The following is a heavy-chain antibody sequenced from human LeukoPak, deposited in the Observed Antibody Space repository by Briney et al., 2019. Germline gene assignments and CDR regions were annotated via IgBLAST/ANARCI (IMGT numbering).Heavy chain of an antibody. J-gene: IGHJ5*02. CDR3: ARGGYYGSGNDFRFDP. D-gene: IGHD3-10*01. CDR2: IHYTGST. Sequence: SETLSLTCTVSGGSISSYYWSWIRQSPGKGLECIGYIHYTGSTNYNPSLKSRVTISVETSKNQFSLKLKSVTAADTAVYYCARGGYYGSGNDFRFDPWGQGALVTVSS. V-gene: IGHV4-59*01. CDR1: GGSISSYY.